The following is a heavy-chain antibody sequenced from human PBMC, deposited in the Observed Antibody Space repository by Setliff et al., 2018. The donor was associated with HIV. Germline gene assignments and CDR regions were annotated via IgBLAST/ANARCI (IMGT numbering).Heavy chain of an antibody. J-gene: IGHJ5*02. CDR3: ARDLPELTGRSFDP. CDR2: IYTSGST. Sequence: PSETLSLTCAVYGGSFNDYYWTWIRQPAGKGLEWIGRIYTSGSTNYNPSLKSRLSMSIDTSKNHFSLRLTSVTAADTAVYYCARDLPELTGRSFDPWGQGIQVTVSS. CDR1: GGSFNDYY. V-gene: IGHV4-59*10. D-gene: IGHD7-27*01.